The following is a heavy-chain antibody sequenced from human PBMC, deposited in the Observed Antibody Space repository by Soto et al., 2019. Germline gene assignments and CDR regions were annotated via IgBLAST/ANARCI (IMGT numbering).Heavy chain of an antibody. Sequence: EVQLVESGEGLVQPGGSLRLSCAASGFTFSSYAMHWVRQAPGKGLEYVSAISSNGGSTYYADSVKGRFTISRDNSKNTLYLQMGSLRAEDMAVYYWARSYSSSSPYYYYGMDVWGQGTTVTVSS. D-gene: IGHD6-6*01. V-gene: IGHV3-64*02. CDR3: ARSYSSSSPYYYYGMDV. CDR2: ISSNGGST. J-gene: IGHJ6*02. CDR1: GFTFSSYA.